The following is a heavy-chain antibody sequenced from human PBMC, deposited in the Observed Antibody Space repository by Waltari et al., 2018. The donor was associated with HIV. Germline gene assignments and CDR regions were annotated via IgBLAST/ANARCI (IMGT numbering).Heavy chain of an antibody. J-gene: IGHJ4*02. CDR2: ISDSGSTR. Sequence: EVQVVESGGGLVQPGGSLRLSCAASGFTFGRYEMNWVRQAPGKGLEWLSYISDSGSTRYYADSVKGRFTISRDNAKNSLYLQMNSLRAEDTAVYYCAATRYYYDSSGRWGQGTLVTVSS. V-gene: IGHV3-48*03. CDR1: GFTFGRYE. CDR3: AATRYYYDSSGR. D-gene: IGHD3-22*01.